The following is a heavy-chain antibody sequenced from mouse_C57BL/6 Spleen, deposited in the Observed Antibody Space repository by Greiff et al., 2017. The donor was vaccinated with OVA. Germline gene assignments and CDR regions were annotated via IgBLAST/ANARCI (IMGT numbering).Heavy chain of an antibody. CDR3: AKLGYAMDY. CDR2: IDPSDSYP. Sequence: QVQLQQPGAELVKPGASVKLSCKASGYTFTSYWMQWVKQRPGQGLEWIGEIDPSDSYPNYNQKFKGKATVTVDTSSSTAYMQLSSLTSEDSAVYYCAKLGYAMDYWGQGTSVTVSS. V-gene: IGHV1-50*01. CDR1: GYTFTSYW. J-gene: IGHJ4*01. D-gene: IGHD4-1*01.